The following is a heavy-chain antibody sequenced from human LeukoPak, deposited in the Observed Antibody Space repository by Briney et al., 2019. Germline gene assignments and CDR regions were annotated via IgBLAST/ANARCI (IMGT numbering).Heavy chain of an antibody. D-gene: IGHD6-19*01. J-gene: IGHJ4*02. CDR3: AKDVAPDSGWDLDY. V-gene: IGHV3-23*01. CDR1: GLTFSTYS. CDR2: IYNSGAKI. Sequence: GGSLRLSCAVSGLTFSTYSMTWVRQGPGKGLEWVSSIYNSGAKIFYADSVKGRFTISRDNSKNMLYLQMNSLRVEDTAVYYCAKDVAPDSGWDLDYWGQGTLVAVSS.